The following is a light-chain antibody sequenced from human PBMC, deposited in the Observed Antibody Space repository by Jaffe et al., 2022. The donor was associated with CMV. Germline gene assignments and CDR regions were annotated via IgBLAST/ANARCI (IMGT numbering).Light chain of an antibody. V-gene: IGLV1-40*01. CDR2: GNN. J-gene: IGLJ2*01. CDR1: SSNIGAGYE. CDR3: QSYDSSLSGSV. Sequence: QSVLTQPPSVSGAPGQRVTISCAGSSSNIGAGYEVHWYQQFPGTAPKLLISGNNNLPPGVPERFSVSKSDTSASLAITGLQAGDEADYYCQSYDSSLSGSVFGGGTTLTVL.